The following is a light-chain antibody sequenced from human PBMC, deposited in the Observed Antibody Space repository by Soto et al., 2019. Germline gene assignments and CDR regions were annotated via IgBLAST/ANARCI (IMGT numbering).Light chain of an antibody. CDR3: QQYSNWPPAIT. Sequence: EIVLTQSPATLSVSPGERATLSFSATETISTNLAWFQRKPGQPPRLLIYGSSTRATGVPDRFSGSGSGTEFTLIISSLQSEDVALYYCQQYSNWPPAITFGQGTRLEIK. CDR1: ETISTN. J-gene: IGKJ5*01. V-gene: IGKV3-15*01. CDR2: GSS.